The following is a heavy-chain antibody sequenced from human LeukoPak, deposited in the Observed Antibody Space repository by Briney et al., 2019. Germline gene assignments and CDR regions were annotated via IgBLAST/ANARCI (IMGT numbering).Heavy chain of an antibody. CDR1: GGSISSGGYY. CDR3: ARGMATISGSPLDY. V-gene: IGHV4-31*03. D-gene: IGHD5-24*01. Sequence: PSQTLSLTCTVSGGSISSGGYYWSWIRQHPGKGLEWIGYIYYSGSTYYNPSLKSRVTISVDTSKSQFSLKLSSVTAADTAVYYCARGMATISGSPLDYWGQGTLVTVSS. CDR2: IYYSGST. J-gene: IGHJ4*02.